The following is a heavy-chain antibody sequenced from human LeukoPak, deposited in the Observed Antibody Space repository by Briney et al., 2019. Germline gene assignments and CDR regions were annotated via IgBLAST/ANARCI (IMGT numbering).Heavy chain of an antibody. CDR3: ARAEVGFLELGPSVGFDI. CDR1: GGSISSSNW. V-gene: IGHV4-4*02. J-gene: IGHJ3*02. D-gene: IGHD1-7*01. Sequence: PSETLSLTCAVSGGSISSSNWWSWVRQPPGKGLEWIGEIYHSGSTNYNPSLKSRVTISVDKSKNQFSLKLSSVTAADTAVYYCARAEVGFLELGPSVGFDIWGQGTMVTVSS. CDR2: IYHSGST.